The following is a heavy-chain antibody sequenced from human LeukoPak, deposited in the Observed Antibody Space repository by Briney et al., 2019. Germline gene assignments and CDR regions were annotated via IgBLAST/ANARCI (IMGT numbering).Heavy chain of an antibody. CDR3: ARARQEWLAPSNRYYFDY. J-gene: IGHJ4*02. CDR1: GGSFSGYY. V-gene: IGHV4-34*01. CDR2: INHSGST. D-gene: IGHD6-19*01. Sequence: SETLSLTCAVYGGSFSGYYWSWIRQPPGKGLEWIGEINHSGSTNYNPSLKSRVTISVNTSKNQFSLKLSSVTAADTAVYYCARARQEWLAPSNRYYFDYWGQGTLVTVSS.